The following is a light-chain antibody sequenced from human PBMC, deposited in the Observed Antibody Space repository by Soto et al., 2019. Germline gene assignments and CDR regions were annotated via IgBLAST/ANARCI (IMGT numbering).Light chain of an antibody. Sequence: EIVLTQSPGSLSLSPGGRATLSCRASQSVSSSYLAWYQQKPGQAPRLVIYGASSRATGIPARFSGSGSGTDFALTIASLHSEDFGVYYCQRFNRWPLSFGGGTKVDIK. J-gene: IGKJ4*01. V-gene: IGKV3-20*01. CDR2: GAS. CDR3: QRFNRWPLS. CDR1: QSVSSSY.